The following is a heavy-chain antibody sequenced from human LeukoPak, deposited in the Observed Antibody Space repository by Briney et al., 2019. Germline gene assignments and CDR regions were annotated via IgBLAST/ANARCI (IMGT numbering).Heavy chain of an antibody. CDR2: FYYSGST. J-gene: IGHJ4*02. CDR1: GGSISSYY. Sequence: SETLSLTCAVSGGSISSYYWSWIRQPPGKGLEWIGFFYYSGSTNYNPSLKSRVTISVDTSKNQFSLKLSSVTAADTAVYYCARHGPRAGVDYWGQGTLVTVSS. D-gene: IGHD2-8*01. CDR3: ARHGPRAGVDY. V-gene: IGHV4-59*08.